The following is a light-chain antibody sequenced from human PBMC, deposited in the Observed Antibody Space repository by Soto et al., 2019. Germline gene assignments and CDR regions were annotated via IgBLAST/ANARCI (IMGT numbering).Light chain of an antibody. CDR1: QSVSNSY. J-gene: IGKJ1*01. CDR2: TAS. CDR3: QQYGSSPPSWT. V-gene: IGKV3-20*01. Sequence: ETVLTQSPGTLSLSPGERATLSCRASQSVSNSYLAWYQQKPGQAPRLLIYTASSRATGIPDRFSGSGSGTAFTLTSSRLEPEDFAVYYCQQYGSSPPSWTFGQGTKVEIK.